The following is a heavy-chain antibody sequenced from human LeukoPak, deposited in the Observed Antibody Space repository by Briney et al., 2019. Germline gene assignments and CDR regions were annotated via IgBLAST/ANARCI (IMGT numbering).Heavy chain of an antibody. Sequence: ASVKVSCKASGYTFTGYYMHWVRQAPGQGLEWMGWINPNSGGTNYAQKFQGRATMTRDTSISTAYMELSRLRSDDTAVYYCARDPAGVGLWFGELLQNWFDPWGQGTLVTVSS. V-gene: IGHV1-2*02. J-gene: IGHJ5*02. CDR1: GYTFTGYY. CDR3: ARDPAGVGLWFGELLQNWFDP. D-gene: IGHD3-10*01. CDR2: INPNSGGT.